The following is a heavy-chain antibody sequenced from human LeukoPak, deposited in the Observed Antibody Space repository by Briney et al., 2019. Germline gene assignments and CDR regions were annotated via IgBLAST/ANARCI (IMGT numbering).Heavy chain of an antibody. CDR3: AIVSTVFHARR. D-gene: IGHD4-17*01. V-gene: IGHV3-53*01. Sequence: GGSMRLSCVASEFNARYTYMTWVRQAPGKGLEWISVIYRGGYTDYADSVKGRFTISSDNPKRTLYLQMNSLSSEDTATYYCAIVSTVFHARRWGQGTRVTVSS. CDR1: EFNARYTY. J-gene: IGHJ4*02. CDR2: IYRGGYT.